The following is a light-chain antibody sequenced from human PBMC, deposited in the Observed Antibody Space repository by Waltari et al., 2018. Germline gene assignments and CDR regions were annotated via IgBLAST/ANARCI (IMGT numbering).Light chain of an antibody. CDR2: YKSDSDK. Sequence: QAVLTQPSSLSASPGASASLTCTLRSGINVGTYRIYWYQQKPVSRPQYLLRYKSDSDKQQGSGVPSRFSASIDASANAGILLISGLQSVDEADYYCMIWHTSAWVFGGGTKLTVL. CDR3: MIWHTSAWV. J-gene: IGLJ3*02. CDR1: SGINVGTYR. V-gene: IGLV5-45*03.